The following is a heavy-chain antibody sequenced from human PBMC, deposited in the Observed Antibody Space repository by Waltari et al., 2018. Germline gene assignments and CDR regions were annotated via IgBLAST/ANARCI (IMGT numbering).Heavy chain of an antibody. J-gene: IGHJ4*02. CDR1: GGSISSYY. CDR3: ARDLGGGNYADS. V-gene: IGHV4-4*07. CDR2: IFTSGST. D-gene: IGHD2-2*01. Sequence: QVQLQESGPGLVKPSETLSLTCTVSGGSISSYYCSWIRQPAGKGLEWIGRIFTSGSTNYTPFLKSRITMSVDPSKNQFSLRLSSVTAADTAVYYCARDLGGGNYADSWGQGTLVTVSS.